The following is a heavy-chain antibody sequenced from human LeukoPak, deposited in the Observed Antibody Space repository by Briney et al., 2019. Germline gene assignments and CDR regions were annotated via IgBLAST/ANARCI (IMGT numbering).Heavy chain of an antibody. CDR2: IYYSGST. V-gene: IGHV4-59*01. CDR1: GGSISSYY. D-gene: IGHD3/OR15-3a*01. Sequence: PSETLSLTCTVSGGSISSYYWSWIRQPPGKGLEWIGYIYYSGSTNYNPSLQSRVTISVDMSKDQFSLKLSSVTAADTAVYYCARVFRTPPYYFDFWGQGALVTVSS. J-gene: IGHJ4*02. CDR3: ARVFRTPPYYFDF.